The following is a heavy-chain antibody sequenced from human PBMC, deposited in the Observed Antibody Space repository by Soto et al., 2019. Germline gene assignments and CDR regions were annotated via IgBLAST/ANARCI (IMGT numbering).Heavy chain of an antibody. CDR1: GYTFTSYG. CDR2: ISAYNGNT. J-gene: IGHJ4*02. Sequence: GASVKVSCKASGYTFTSYGISWVRQAPGQGLEWMGWISAYNGNTNYAQKLQGRVTMTTDTSTSTAYMELRSLRSDDTAVYYCARDRTMVRGVITPGDYWGQGTLVTVSS. CDR3: ARDRTMVRGVITPGDY. D-gene: IGHD3-10*01. V-gene: IGHV1-18*01.